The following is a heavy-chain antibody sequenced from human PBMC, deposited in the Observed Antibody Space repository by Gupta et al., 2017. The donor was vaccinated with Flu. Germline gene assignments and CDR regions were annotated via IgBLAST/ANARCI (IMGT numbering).Heavy chain of an antibody. Sequence: QVQLQESGPGLVKPSETLSLTCAVSPFSITSDYYWGWIRQPPGKGLEWIGSFYDSETTDYNPSLKSRVTISVDMSKNQFSLKLTSVTAADTAVYYCARENPNYQRYWFDPWGQGTLVTVSS. CDR2: FYDSETT. D-gene: IGHD1-7*01. CDR3: ARENPNYQRYWFDP. J-gene: IGHJ5*02. CDR1: PFSITSDYY. V-gene: IGHV4-38-2*02.